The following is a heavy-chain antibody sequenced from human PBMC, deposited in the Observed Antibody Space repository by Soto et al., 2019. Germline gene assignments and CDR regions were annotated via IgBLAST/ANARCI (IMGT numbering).Heavy chain of an antibody. V-gene: IGHV1-69*06. CDR3: ARDYFDRIGSPFPK. D-gene: IGHD2-15*01. CDR1: GVSFTSYA. Sequence: SVKVSCKASGVSFTSYAFSWVRQAPGQGLEWMGGIIAVFGTTNYAQKFQGRVTITADRSTNTAYMELSSLRSEDTAVYYCARDYFDRIGSPFPKWGQGTLVTVSS. J-gene: IGHJ4*02. CDR2: IIAVFGTT.